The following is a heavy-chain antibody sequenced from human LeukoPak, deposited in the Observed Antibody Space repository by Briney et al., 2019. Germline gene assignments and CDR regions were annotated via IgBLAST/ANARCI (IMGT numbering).Heavy chain of an antibody. Sequence: SETLSLTCAVYGGSFSGYYWSWIRHPPGKGLEWIGEINHSGSTNYNPSLTSRVTILVDTSKNQFSLKLSTVTAADTAVYYCARGKPAAFVVWYFDLWGRGTLVTVSS. CDR1: GGSFSGYY. V-gene: IGHV4-34*01. D-gene: IGHD2-2*01. CDR3: ARGKPAAFVVWYFDL. J-gene: IGHJ2*01. CDR2: INHSGST.